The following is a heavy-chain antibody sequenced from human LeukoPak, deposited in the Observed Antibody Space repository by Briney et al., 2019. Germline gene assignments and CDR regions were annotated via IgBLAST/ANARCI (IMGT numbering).Heavy chain of an antibody. CDR2: ISAYNGNT. J-gene: IGHJ4*02. Sequence: ASVKVSCKASGYTFPNYGISWVRQAPGQGLEWMGWISAYNGNTKDVQKFQDRVTMTTDTSTNTAYMEVRSLRSDDTAVYYCAIRRDGYNSTFCYWGQGTLVTVSS. CDR1: GYTFPNYG. V-gene: IGHV1-18*01. D-gene: IGHD5-24*01. CDR3: AIRRDGYNSTFCY.